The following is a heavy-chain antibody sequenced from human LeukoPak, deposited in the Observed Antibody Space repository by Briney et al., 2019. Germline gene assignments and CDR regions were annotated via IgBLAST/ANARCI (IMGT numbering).Heavy chain of an antibody. CDR3: AKDLALAGTGGGFDA. CDR1: GFTFTTYA. Sequence: GGSLRLSCAASGFTFTTYAINWVRQAPGKGLEWVSGISGDGDRAYYADSVNGRFTISRDNSRNTVSLHMSSLRAEDTALYYCAKDLALAGTGGGFDAWGQGTRVAVSS. CDR2: ISGDGDRA. J-gene: IGHJ3*01. V-gene: IGHV3-23*01. D-gene: IGHD6-19*01.